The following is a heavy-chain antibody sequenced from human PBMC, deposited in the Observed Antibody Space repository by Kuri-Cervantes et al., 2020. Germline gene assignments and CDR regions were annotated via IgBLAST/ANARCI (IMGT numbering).Heavy chain of an antibody. CDR2: ISAYNGNT. CDR1: GYTFTSYG. V-gene: IGHV1-18*01. CDR3: AGGQAAFDI. Sequence: ASVKVSCKASGYTFTSYGISWVRQAPGQGLEWMGWISAYNGNTNYAQKLQGRVTMTTNTSTSTAYIELRNLRSDDTDVYYFAGGQAAFDIWGQGTMVTVSS. J-gene: IGHJ3*02.